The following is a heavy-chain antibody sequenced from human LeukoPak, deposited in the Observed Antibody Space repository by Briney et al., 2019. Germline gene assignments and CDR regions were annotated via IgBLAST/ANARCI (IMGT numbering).Heavy chain of an antibody. J-gene: IGHJ4*02. CDR3: TRVESSRGVDY. V-gene: IGHV3-49*04. D-gene: IGHD2-2*01. CDR1: GFTFGDYA. Sequence: GGSLRLSCTASGFTFGDYAMSWVRQAPGKGLEWVGFIRSKAYGGTTEYAASVKGRFTIPRDDSKSIAYLQMNSLKTEDTAAYYCTRVESSRGVDYWGQGTLVTVSS. CDR2: IRSKAYGGTT.